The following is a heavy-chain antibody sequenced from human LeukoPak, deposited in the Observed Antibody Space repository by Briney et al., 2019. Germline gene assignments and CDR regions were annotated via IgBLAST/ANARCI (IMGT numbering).Heavy chain of an antibody. CDR1: GYTFTSYD. V-gene: IGHV1-8*01. J-gene: IGHJ4*02. CDR2: MNPNSGNT. D-gene: IGHD3-22*01. CDR3: ARDSPTNYDSSGYPREDDDY. Sequence: GTSVKVSCKASGYTFTSYDINWVRQATGQGLEWMGWMNPNSGNTGYAQKFQGRVTMTRNTSISTAYMELSSLRSEDTAVYYCARDSPTNYDSSGYPREDDDYWGQGTLVTVSS.